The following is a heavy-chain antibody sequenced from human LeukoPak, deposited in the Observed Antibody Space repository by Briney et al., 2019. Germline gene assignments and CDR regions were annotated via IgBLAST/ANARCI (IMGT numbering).Heavy chain of an antibody. J-gene: IGHJ4*02. Sequence: PSETLSLTCTVSGGSISSYYWSWIRQPAGKGREGIGRIYTSGKPNYNPALKSRVTMSLDTSKNQFSLNLSSVTAADTAVYYCARGRFDLYDYVWGSYATWGQGTLVTVSS. CDR1: GGSISSYY. CDR3: ARGRFDLYDYVWGSYAT. CDR2: IYTSGKP. V-gene: IGHV4-4*07. D-gene: IGHD3-16*01.